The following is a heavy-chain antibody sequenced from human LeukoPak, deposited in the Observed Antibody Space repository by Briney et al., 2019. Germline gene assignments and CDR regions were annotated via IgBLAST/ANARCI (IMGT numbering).Heavy chain of an antibody. CDR1: GGSISSSRDY. CDR3: ARHVEIAEAGPIDY. CDR2: IYYSGST. V-gene: IGHV4-39*01. Sequence: KPSETLSLTCTVSGGSISSSRDYWGWIRQPPGKGLEWIGSIYYSGSTYYNPSLKSRVTISVDTSKNQFSLKLSSVTAADTAVYYCARHVEIAEAGPIDYWGQGTLVTVSS. J-gene: IGHJ4*02. D-gene: IGHD6-19*01.